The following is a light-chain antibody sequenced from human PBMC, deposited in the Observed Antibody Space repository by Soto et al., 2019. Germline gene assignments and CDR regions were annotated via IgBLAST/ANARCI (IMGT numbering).Light chain of an antibody. J-gene: IGLJ1*01. CDR3: AAWDDSLNGYV. V-gene: IGLV1-44*01. Sequence: QSVLTQPPSASGTPGQRVTISCSGGSSNIGTNAVNWYQQLPGTAHKLLIYNNNQRPSGVPDRFSGSKSGTSASLASSGLQSEDEADYYCAAWDDSLNGYVFGTGTKLTVL. CDR2: NNN. CDR1: SSNIGTNA.